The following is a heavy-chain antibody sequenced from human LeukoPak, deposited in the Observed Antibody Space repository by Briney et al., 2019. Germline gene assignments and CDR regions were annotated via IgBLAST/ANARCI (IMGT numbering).Heavy chain of an antibody. V-gene: IGHV6-1*01. D-gene: IGHD6-6*01. CDR3: ARTYSSSFDY. Sequence: SQTLSLTCAISGDSVSRNSAAWNWIRQSPSRGLEWLGRTYYRSKWFNDYAVSVQSRIIINPDTSTNQVSLQLNSVTPEDTAVYYCARTYSSSFDYWGQGTLVTVSS. CDR1: GDSVSRNSAA. J-gene: IGHJ4*02. CDR2: TYYRSKWFN.